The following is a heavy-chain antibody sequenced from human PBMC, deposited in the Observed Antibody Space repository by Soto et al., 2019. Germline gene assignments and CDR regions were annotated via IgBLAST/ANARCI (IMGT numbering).Heavy chain of an antibody. Sequence: GGSLRLSCAASGFTFSSYAVSWVRQAPGKGPEWISSISGSGSTIYYADSVKGRFTISRDNSKNTLYLQMSGLRAEDTAVYYCAKVFYYYDSSGYYYFDYWGQGTLVTVSS. CDR2: ISGSGSTI. V-gene: IGHV3-23*01. D-gene: IGHD3-22*01. J-gene: IGHJ4*02. CDR1: GFTFSSYA. CDR3: AKVFYYYDSSGYYYFDY.